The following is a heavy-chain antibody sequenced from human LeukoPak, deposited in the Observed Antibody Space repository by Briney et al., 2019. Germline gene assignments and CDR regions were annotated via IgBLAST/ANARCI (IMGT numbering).Heavy chain of an antibody. CDR3: AKAYVDTAMVDSFDI. CDR1: GFTFDDYA. J-gene: IGHJ3*02. V-gene: IGHV3-9*01. D-gene: IGHD5-18*01. CDR2: ISWNSGSI. Sequence: GGSLRLSSAASGFTFDDYAMHWVRQAPGKGLEWVSGISWNSGSIGYADSVKGRFTISRDNAKNSLYLQMNSLRAEDTALYYCAKAYVDTAMVDSFDIWGQGTIVTVSS.